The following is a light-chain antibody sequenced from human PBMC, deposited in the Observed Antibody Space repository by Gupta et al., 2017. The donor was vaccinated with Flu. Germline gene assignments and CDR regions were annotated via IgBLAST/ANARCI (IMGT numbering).Light chain of an antibody. CDR3: ATWDDSLNAWL. CDR2: TNA. Sequence: QSVLPQSPSASGTPGQWVTISCSGSSSNIGSNLVSWYQHLPGTAPKLLIHTNAHRPSGVPDRFSGSKSVTSASLAIRGLQSEDEAHYYCATWDDSLNAWLFGGGTKLTVL. J-gene: IGLJ3*02. V-gene: IGLV1-44*01. CDR1: SSNIGSNL.